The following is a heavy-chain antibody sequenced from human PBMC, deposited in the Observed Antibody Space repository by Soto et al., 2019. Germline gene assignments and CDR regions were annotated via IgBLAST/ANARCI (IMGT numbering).Heavy chain of an antibody. V-gene: IGHV4-31*03. Sequence: SETLSLTCTVSGGSISSGGYYWSWIRQHPGKGLEWIGYIYYSGSTYYNPFLKSRVTISVDTSKNQFSLKLSSVTAADTAVYYCATIRYSSSWYEFDYWGQGTQVTVSS. CDR3: ATIRYSSSWYEFDY. CDR1: GGSISSGGYY. CDR2: IYYSGST. D-gene: IGHD6-13*01. J-gene: IGHJ4*02.